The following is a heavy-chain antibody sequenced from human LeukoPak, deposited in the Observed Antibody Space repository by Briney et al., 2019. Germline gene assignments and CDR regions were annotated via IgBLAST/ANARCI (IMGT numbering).Heavy chain of an antibody. CDR1: GSTFSSYW. CDR2: IEQDGSEK. V-gene: IGHV3-7*01. CDR3: ARDESTVTTTDPFYYYYYMDV. Sequence: GGSLRLSCAASGSTFSSYWMSWVRQAPGKGLEWVANIEQDGSEKYYVDSVKGRFTISRDNAKNSLNLQMNSLRAEDTAVYYCARDESTVTTTDPFYYYYYMDVWGKGTTVTVSS. D-gene: IGHD4-17*01. J-gene: IGHJ6*03.